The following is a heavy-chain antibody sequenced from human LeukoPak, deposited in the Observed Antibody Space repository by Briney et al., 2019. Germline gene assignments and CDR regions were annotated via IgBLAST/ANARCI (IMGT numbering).Heavy chain of an antibody. Sequence: SETLSLTCTVSGGSISSYYWSWIRQPPGKGLEWIGYIYTSASTNYNPSLKSRVSISVDTSKNQFSLKLSSVTAADTAVYYCARRLSGSYGQIDYWGQGTLVTVSS. D-gene: IGHD1-26*01. CDR1: GGSISSYY. V-gene: IGHV4-4*09. CDR2: IYTSAST. J-gene: IGHJ4*02. CDR3: ARRLSGSYGQIDY.